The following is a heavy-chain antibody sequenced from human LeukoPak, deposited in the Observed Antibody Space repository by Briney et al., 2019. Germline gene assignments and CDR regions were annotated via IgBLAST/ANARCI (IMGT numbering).Heavy chain of an antibody. Sequence: RSGGSLRLSCAASGFSFSSYGMHWVRQAPGKGLEWVAFIRHDGSEKKYPDSVKGRFTISRDNSKNTVYLQMNSLRTEDTAVYCCAKIGTDFWSGYNDHWGQGTLVTVSS. CDR2: IRHDGSEK. D-gene: IGHD3-3*01. V-gene: IGHV3-30*02. J-gene: IGHJ4*02. CDR1: GFSFSSYG. CDR3: AKIGTDFWSGYNDH.